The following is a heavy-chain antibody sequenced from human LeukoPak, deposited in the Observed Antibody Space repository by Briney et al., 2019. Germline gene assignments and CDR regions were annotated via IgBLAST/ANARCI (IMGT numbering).Heavy chain of an antibody. CDR1: GFTFDDYA. CDR3: AKVRAVVAAGYFDY. CDR2: ISWNSGSI. D-gene: IGHD6-13*01. V-gene: IGHV3-9*01. J-gene: IGHJ4*02. Sequence: GGSLRLSCAASGFTFDDYAMHWVRQAPGKGLEWVSGISWNSGSIGYADSVKGRFTISRDNAKNSLYLQMNSLRAEDTALYYCAKVRAVVAAGYFDYWGQGTLVTVSS.